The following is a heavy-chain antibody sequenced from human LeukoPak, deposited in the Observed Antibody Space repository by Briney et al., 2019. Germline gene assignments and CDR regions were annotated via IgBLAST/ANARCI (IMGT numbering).Heavy chain of an antibody. CDR3: AKLPPGGYSYGYSLFDY. V-gene: IGHV3-23*01. D-gene: IGHD5-18*01. CDR2: ISGSGGST. CDR1: GFTFSSYA. Sequence: GGSLRLSCAASGFTFSSYAMSWVRQAPGKGLEWVSAISGSGGSTYYADSVKGRFTISRDNSKNTLYLQMNSLRAEDTAVYYCAKLPPGGYSYGYSLFDYWGQGTLVTVSS. J-gene: IGHJ4*02.